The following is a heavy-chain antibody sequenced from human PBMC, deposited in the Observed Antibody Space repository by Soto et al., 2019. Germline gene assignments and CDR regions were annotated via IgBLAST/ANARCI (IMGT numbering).Heavy chain of an antibody. J-gene: IGHJ6*02. Sequence: QVQLQESGPGLVKPSETLSLTCTVSGDSVSSGSYYWTWIRQPPGEGLEGIGNLHYTGTTNYDPSLKSRVTMSLDKSSNPVSLRLSSVTAADTAVYFCAKTVCSPTICQAHGRDVGGHGTAVPASS. V-gene: IGHV4-61*01. CDR1: GDSVSSGSYY. CDR3: AKTVCSPTICQAHGRDV. D-gene: IGHD2-2*01. CDR2: LHYTGTT.